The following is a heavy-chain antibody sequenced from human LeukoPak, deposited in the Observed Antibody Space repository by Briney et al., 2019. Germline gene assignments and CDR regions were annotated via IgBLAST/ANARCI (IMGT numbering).Heavy chain of an antibody. J-gene: IGHJ4*02. Sequence: PGGSRRLSCAASGFIFGRSGMHWVRQAPGKGLDWVAVVSSDGGETHFADSVRGRFIISRDNSKSTVYLQMNGLRVDDTAIYYCAKKEGLHFDFWGQGTLVTVSS. CDR1: GFIFGRSG. CDR2: VSSDGGET. CDR3: AKKEGLHFDF. V-gene: IGHV3-30*18.